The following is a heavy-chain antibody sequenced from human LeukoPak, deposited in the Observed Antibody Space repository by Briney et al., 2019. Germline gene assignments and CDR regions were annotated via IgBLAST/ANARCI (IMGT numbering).Heavy chain of an antibody. CDR3: ARGPDGYCTSASCQHYFDY. CDR2: INHSGST. J-gene: IGHJ4*02. Sequence: PSETLSLTCAVYAESISGYSYIWIRQPPGKGLDWIGKINHSGSTNYNPSLKSRVTISINTSKNQFSLKLSSVTAADTAVYYCARGPDGYCTSASCQHYFDYWGQGTLVTVSS. V-gene: IGHV4-34*01. CDR1: AESISGYS. D-gene: IGHD2-2*03.